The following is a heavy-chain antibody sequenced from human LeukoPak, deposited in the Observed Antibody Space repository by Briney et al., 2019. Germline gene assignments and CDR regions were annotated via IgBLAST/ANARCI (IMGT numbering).Heavy chain of an antibody. V-gene: IGHV3-15*01. J-gene: IGHJ4*02. CDR3: ATFSTGF. CDR1: GIAFSDVW. CDR2: IKSKADGGTT. Sequence: GGSLRLSCAASGIAFSDVWMTWIRQAPGKGLEWVGRIKSKADGGTTDYAAPVKGRFSISGDDSKNTLYPQMDSLKAEDTAVYYCATFSTGFWGQGTLVTVSS.